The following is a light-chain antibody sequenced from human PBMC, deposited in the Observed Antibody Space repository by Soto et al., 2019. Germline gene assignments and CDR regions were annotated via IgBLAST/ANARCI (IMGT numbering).Light chain of an antibody. V-gene: IGLV2-14*01. CDR3: CSYTTSSTRV. CDR2: EVS. CDR1: NSDIGGYNF. J-gene: IGLJ1*01. Sequence: QSALTQPASVSGSPGQSITIYCTGTNSDIGGYNFVSWYQQHPGKAPKLMIYEVSNRPSGVSNRFSGSKSGNTASLTISGLQAEDEADYYCCSYTTSSTRVFGTGTKLTVL.